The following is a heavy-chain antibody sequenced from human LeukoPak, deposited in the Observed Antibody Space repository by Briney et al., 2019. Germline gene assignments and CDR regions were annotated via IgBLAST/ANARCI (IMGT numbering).Heavy chain of an antibody. CDR3: ARAFGSVTHGYYYYYMDV. Sequence: SETLSLTCTVSGGSISSSSYYWGWIRQPPGKGLEWIGSIYYSGSTYYSPSLKSRVTISVDTSKNQFSLKLSSVTAADTAVYYCARAFGSVTHGYYYYYMDVWGKGTTVTVSS. J-gene: IGHJ6*03. V-gene: IGHV4-39*07. CDR1: GGSISSSSYY. CDR2: IYYSGST. D-gene: IGHD4-17*01.